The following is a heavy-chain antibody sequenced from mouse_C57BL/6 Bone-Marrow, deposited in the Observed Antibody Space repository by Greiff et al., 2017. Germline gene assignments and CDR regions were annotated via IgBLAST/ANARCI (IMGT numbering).Heavy chain of an antibody. Sequence: QVQLQQSGPGLVAPSQSLSITCTVSGFSLTSYAISWVRQPPGKGLEWLGVIWTGGGTNYNSALKSRLSISKDNSKSQVFLKMNSLQTDDTARYYCASIYYSNYEREMDYWGQGTSVTVSS. V-gene: IGHV2-9-1*01. D-gene: IGHD2-5*01. J-gene: IGHJ4*01. CDR3: ASIYYSNYEREMDY. CDR2: IWTGGGT. CDR1: GFSLTSYA.